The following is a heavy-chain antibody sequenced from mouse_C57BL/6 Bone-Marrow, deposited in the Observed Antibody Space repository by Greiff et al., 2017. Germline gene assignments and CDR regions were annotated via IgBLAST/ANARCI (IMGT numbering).Heavy chain of an antibody. J-gene: IGHJ3*01. CDR3: VRQGYDYDVGWFAY. D-gene: IGHD2-4*01. CDR1: GFGFNPYA. Sequence: EVQLVESGGGLVQPQGSLKLSCPASGFGFNPYALNWVRQAPGRGLEWVARIRSKSNNYATYYADSVKDRFTISRDDSESMLYLQMNNLKTEDTAMYYCVRQGYDYDVGWFAYWGQGTLVTVSA. V-gene: IGHV10-1*01. CDR2: IRSKSNNYAT.